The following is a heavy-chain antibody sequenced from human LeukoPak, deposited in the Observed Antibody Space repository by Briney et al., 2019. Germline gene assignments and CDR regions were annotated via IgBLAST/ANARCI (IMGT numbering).Heavy chain of an antibody. CDR1: GGSFSAYY. V-gene: IGHV4-34*01. CDR3: ARSLADTMVRGVFDY. CDR2: INDSGSA. D-gene: IGHD3-10*01. J-gene: IGHJ4*02. Sequence: SETLSLTCAVYGGSFSAYYWNFIRQPPGKGLEWIGEINDSGSANYNPSPESRVTMSVDTSKNQFSLKLSSVTAADTAVYYCARSLADTMVRGVFDYWGQGTLVTVSS.